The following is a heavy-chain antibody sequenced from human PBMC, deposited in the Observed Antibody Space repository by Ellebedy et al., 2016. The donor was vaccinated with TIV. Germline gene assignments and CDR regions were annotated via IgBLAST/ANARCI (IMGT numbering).Heavy chain of an antibody. CDR1: GGTFSSYA. Sequence: AASVKVSCKASGGTFSSYAISWVRQAPGQGLEWMVGIIPILGTATYAQKLQGRVTITADESTSTAYMELSSLRSDDTAVYYCVVGLFHPWGQGTLVTVSS. CDR2: IIPILGTA. V-gene: IGHV1-69*13. J-gene: IGHJ5*02. D-gene: IGHD3/OR15-3a*01. CDR3: VVGLFHP.